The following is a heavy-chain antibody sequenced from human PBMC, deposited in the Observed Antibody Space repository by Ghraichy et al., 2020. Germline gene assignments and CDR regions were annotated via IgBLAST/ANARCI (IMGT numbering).Heavy chain of an antibody. D-gene: IGHD1-26*01. CDR2: INAGNGDT. J-gene: IGHJ4*02. CDR1: GYTFTTYA. Sequence: ASVKVSCKASGYTFTTYAMHWVRLAPGQRLEWMGWINAGNGDTKYSQKFQGRVTITRDTSAATAYMELSSLRSEDTALYYCARDSGSYYGTFDYWGQGSLVTVSS. CDR3: ARDSGSYYGTFDY. V-gene: IGHV1-3*01.